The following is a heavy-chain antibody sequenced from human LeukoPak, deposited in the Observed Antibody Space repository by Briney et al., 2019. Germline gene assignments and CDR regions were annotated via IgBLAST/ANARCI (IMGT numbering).Heavy chain of an antibody. CDR3: ASYSSGWYDAFDI. Sequence: SETLSLTCAVYGGPFSGYYWSWIRQPPGKGLEWIGEINHSGSTNYNPSLKSRVTISVDTSKNQFSLKLSSVTAADTAVYYCASYSSGWYDAFDIWGQGTMVTVSS. D-gene: IGHD6-19*01. CDR2: INHSGST. CDR1: GGPFSGYY. J-gene: IGHJ3*02. V-gene: IGHV4-34*01.